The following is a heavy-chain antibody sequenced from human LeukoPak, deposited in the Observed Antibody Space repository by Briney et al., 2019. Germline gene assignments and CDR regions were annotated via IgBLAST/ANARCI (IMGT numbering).Heavy chain of an antibody. CDR2: IYSGGNT. CDR1: EFTVSSNY. J-gene: IGHJ4*02. Sequence: GGSLRLSCAASEFTVSSNYMSWVRQAPGKGLEWVSIIYSGGNTYYADSVKGRFTISRDNSKNTLYLQMNNLGAEDTAVYYCARRAGGYSHPYDYWGQGTLVTVSS. V-gene: IGHV3-53*01. D-gene: IGHD4-23*01. CDR3: ARRAGGYSHPYDY.